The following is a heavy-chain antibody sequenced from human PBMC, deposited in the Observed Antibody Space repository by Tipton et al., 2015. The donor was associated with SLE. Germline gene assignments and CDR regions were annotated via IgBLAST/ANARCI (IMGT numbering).Heavy chain of an antibody. CDR1: GGAFSGYN. V-gene: IGHV4-34*01. CDR2: INHSGIP. Sequence: TLSLTCAVYGGAFSGYNWNWVRQSPGKGLEWIGEINHSGIPYYNPSLKSRVTLSVDTSKRQFSLKVTSVTAADTAVYYCARHGSGRIGDFEDWGQGTLVTVSS. J-gene: IGHJ4*02. CDR3: ARHGSGRIGDFED. D-gene: IGHD3-10*01.